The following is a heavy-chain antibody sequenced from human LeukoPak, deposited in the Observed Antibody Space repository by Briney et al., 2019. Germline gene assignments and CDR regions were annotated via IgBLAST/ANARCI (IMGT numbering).Heavy chain of an antibody. CDR1: DGSITNYD. D-gene: IGHD5-18*01. V-gene: IGHV4-59*01. CDR3: ARDSMGPTNVNRGYSYGLEY. J-gene: IGHJ4*02. CDR2: VHYSGTA. Sequence: SETLSLSCTVSDGSITNYDWSWVRQPPGKGLEFIGHVHYSGTANHNPSLRSRVTISIDTSKKHFFLKLKSVTAADTAVYYCARDSMGPTNVNRGYSYGLEYWGQGTLVTVSS.